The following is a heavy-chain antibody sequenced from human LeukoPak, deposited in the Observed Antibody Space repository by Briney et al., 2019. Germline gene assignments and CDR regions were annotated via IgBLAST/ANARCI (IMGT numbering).Heavy chain of an antibody. CDR2: ISGSGGST. CDR3: AKDQTLGYYYDSSGYYYFDY. V-gene: IGHV3-23*01. CDR1: GFAISDHY. J-gene: IGHJ4*02. D-gene: IGHD3-22*01. Sequence: GGSLRPSCAASGFAISDHYMDWVRQAPGKGLEWVSAISGSGGSTYYADSVKGRFTISRDNSKNTLYLQMNSLRAEDTAVYYCAKDQTLGYYYDSSGYYYFDYWGQGTLVTVSS.